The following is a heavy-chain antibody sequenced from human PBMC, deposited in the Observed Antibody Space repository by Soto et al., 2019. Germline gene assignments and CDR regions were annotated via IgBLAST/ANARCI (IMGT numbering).Heavy chain of an antibody. Sequence: QVQLVESGGGVVQPGRSLRLSCAASGFTFSSYGMHWVRQAPGKGLEWVAVISYDGSNKYYADSVKGRFTISRDNSKNTLYLQMNRLSAEDTAVYYCAKVRLSGRYWFDYWGQGTMVTVSS. V-gene: IGHV3-30*18. CDR1: GFTFSSYG. CDR2: ISYDGSNK. CDR3: AKVRLSGRYWFDY. D-gene: IGHD1-26*01. J-gene: IGHJ4*02.